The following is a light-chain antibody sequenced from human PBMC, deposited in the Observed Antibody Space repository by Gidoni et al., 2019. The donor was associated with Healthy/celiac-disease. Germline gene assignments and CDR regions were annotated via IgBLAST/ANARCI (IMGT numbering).Light chain of an antibody. CDR2: DNN. Sequence: CSGSSSNIGNNYVSWYQQLQGTAPKLLIYDNNKRPSAIPDRFAGSKSGTSDTLGITGPQTGDEADYYCGTWDSSRSAVFGGGTKLTVL. CDR3: GTWDSSRSAV. V-gene: IGLV1-51*01. J-gene: IGLJ2*01. CDR1: SSNIGNNY.